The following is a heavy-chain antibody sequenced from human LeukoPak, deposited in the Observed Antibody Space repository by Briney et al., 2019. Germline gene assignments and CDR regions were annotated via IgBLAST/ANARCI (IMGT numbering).Heavy chain of an antibody. CDR3: ARDQSFYYYGSGSYHSYYYYGMDV. CDR1: GFTFSSYS. V-gene: IGHV3-48*01. D-gene: IGHD3-10*01. J-gene: IGHJ6*02. Sequence: PGGSLRLSCAASGFTFSSYSMNWVRQAPGKGLEWVSYISSSISTIYYADSVKGRFTISRDNAKNSLYLQMNSLRAEDTAVYYCARDQSFYYYGSGSYHSYYYYGMDVWGQGTTVTVSS. CDR2: ISSSISTI.